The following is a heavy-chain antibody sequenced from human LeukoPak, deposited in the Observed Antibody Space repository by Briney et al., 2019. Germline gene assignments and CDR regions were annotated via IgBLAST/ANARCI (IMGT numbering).Heavy chain of an antibody. V-gene: IGHV3-30*03. Sequence: SGRSLRLSCAASGFTFSSYGMHWVRQAPGKGLEWVAVISYDGSNKYYADSVKSRFTISRDNSKNTLYLQMNSLRAEDTAVYYCARGWLSGGLDLPFDYWGQGTLVTVSS. CDR2: ISYDGSNK. CDR1: GFTFSSYG. CDR3: ARGWLSGGLDLPFDY. D-gene: IGHD2-15*01. J-gene: IGHJ4*02.